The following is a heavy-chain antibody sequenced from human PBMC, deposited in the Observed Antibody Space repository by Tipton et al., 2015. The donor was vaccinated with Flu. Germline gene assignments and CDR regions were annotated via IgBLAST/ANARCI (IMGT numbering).Heavy chain of an antibody. CDR3: ARVRFKTGWYFGGNAFDI. J-gene: IGHJ3*02. CDR1: GFTFSSYW. D-gene: IGHD6-19*01. Sequence: SLRLSCAASGFTFSSYWMSWVRQAPGKGLEWVANIKQDGSEKYYVDSVKGRFTISRDNAKNSLYLQMNSLRAEDTAVYYCARVRFKTGWYFGGNAFDIWGQGTMVTVSS. CDR2: IKQDGSEK. V-gene: IGHV3-7*01.